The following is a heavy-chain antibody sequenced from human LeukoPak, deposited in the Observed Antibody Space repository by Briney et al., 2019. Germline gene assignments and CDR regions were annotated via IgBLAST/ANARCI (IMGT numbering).Heavy chain of an antibody. CDR3: ARDSNGSGADYYYYYMDV. J-gene: IGHJ6*03. Sequence: SETLSLTCTVSGGSISSYYWSWIRQPPGKGLEWIGYIYYSGSTNYNPSLKSRVTISVDTSKNQFSLKLSSVTAAVTAVYYCARDSNGSGADYYYYYMDVWGKGTTVTISS. V-gene: IGHV4-59*01. CDR2: IYYSGST. D-gene: IGHD3-10*01. CDR1: GGSISSYY.